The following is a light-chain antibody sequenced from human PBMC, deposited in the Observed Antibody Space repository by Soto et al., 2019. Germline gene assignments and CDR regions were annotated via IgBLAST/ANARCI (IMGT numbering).Light chain of an antibody. CDR3: ATWDDSLSGYV. CDR2: RNN. J-gene: IGLJ1*01. CDR1: SSNIGTNY. Sequence: QAVVTQPPSASGTPGQRVTISCSGSSSNIGTNYVYWYQQLPGTAPKLLIYRNNQRPSGVPDGFSGSKSGTSASLAISGLRSEDEADYYCATWDDSLSGYVFGTGTKLTVL. V-gene: IGLV1-47*01.